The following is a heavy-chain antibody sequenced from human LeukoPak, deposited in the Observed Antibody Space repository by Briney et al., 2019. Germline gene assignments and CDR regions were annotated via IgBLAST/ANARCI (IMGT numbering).Heavy chain of an antibody. CDR2: IYYDGSHQ. J-gene: IGHJ4*02. Sequence: PGGSLRLSCAVSGFTLSSFAMHWARQAPGKGLEWVAFIYYDGSHQYYRDSVKGRSTISRDTSKNMVYLQMNSLRVEDTAVYFCARVAGDGYSSWDYWGQGTLVTVSS. CDR1: GFTLSSFA. D-gene: IGHD5-24*01. V-gene: IGHV3-33*01. CDR3: ARVAGDGYSSWDY.